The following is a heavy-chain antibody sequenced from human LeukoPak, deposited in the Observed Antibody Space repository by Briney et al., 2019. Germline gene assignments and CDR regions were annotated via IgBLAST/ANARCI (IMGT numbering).Heavy chain of an antibody. CDR3: ARETVAGTFDY. D-gene: IGHD1-1*01. CDR2: ISPTSDIV. CDR1: GFTFSEYY. J-gene: IGHJ4*02. Sequence: AGGSLRLPCAASGFTFSEYYMSWIRQAPGKGLEWVADISPTSDIVWYGDSAKGRFIISRDYAKDSLYLQMNSLGAEDTAVYYCARETVAGTFDYWSQGTLVTVSS. V-gene: IGHV3-11*01.